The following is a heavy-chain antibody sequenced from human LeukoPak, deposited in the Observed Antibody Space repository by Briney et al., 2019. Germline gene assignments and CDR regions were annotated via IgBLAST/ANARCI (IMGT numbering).Heavy chain of an antibody. J-gene: IGHJ4*02. CDR3: AREAGHDIRGLITYYFDD. CDR1: GFTFRSYG. Sequence: GGSLRLSCAASGFTFRSYGMQWVRQAPGKGLEWVAIIWYDGSNKYYSDSVKGRFTISRDNSKNTLYLQMNSLGAEDTAVYYCAREAGHDIRGLITYYFDDWGQGTLVTVSS. CDR2: IWYDGSNK. D-gene: IGHD3-10*01. V-gene: IGHV3-33*01.